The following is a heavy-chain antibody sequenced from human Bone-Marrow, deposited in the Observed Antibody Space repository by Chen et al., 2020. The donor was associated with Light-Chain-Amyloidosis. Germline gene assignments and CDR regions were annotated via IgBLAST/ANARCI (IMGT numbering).Heavy chain of an antibody. V-gene: IGHV4-59*01. Sequence: QVQLQESGPGLVKPSETLSLTCTVSGGSISSYYWSWIRQPPGKGLEWIGYIYYSGSTNYNPSLKSRVTISVDTSKNQFSLKLSSVTAADTAMYYCARERVTIFAAGMDVWGQGTTVTVSS. CDR1: GGSISSYY. CDR3: ARERVTIFAAGMDV. D-gene: IGHD3-3*01. CDR2: IYYSGST. J-gene: IGHJ6*02.